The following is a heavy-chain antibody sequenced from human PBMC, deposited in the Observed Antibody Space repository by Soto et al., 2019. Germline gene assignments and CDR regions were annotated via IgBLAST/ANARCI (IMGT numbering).Heavy chain of an antibody. D-gene: IGHD2-2*02. J-gene: IGHJ4*02. V-gene: IGHV4-34*01. Sequence: SETLSLTCAVYGGSFSGYYWSWIRQPPGKGLEWIGEINHSGSTNYNPSLKSRVTISVDTSKNQFSLKLSSVTAADTAVYYCARAKSYSPDYWGQGTWSPSPQ. CDR1: GGSFSGYY. CDR2: INHSGST. CDR3: ARAKSYSPDY.